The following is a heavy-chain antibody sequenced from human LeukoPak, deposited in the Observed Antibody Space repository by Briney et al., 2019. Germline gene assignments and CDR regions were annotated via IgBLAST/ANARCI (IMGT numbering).Heavy chain of an antibody. CDR1: GESFSAYS. D-gene: IGHD3-3*01. CDR2: INHSGST. V-gene: IGHV4-34*01. CDR3: ARRDTYYDFWSGYGYNWFDP. J-gene: IGHJ5*02. Sequence: SETLSLTCAVYGESFSAYSWNWIRQSPGKGLEWIGEINHSGSTNYNPSLKSRVTISVDTSKNQFSLKLSSVTAADTAVYYCARRDTYYDFWSGYGYNWFDPWGQGTLVTVSS.